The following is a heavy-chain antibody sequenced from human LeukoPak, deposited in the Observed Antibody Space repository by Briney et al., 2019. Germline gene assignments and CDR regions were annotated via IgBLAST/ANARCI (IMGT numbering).Heavy chain of an antibody. CDR2: ISGSGGST. CDR1: GFPFDDYA. CDR3: ARIMPYYYYMDV. Sequence: PGGSLRLSCAASGFPFDDYAMHWVRQAPGKGLEWVSAISGSGGSTYYADSVKGRFTIPRDNAKNSLYLQMNSLRAEDTAVYYCARIMPYYYYMDVWGKGTTVTISS. V-gene: IGHV3-20*04. J-gene: IGHJ6*03. D-gene: IGHD2-2*01.